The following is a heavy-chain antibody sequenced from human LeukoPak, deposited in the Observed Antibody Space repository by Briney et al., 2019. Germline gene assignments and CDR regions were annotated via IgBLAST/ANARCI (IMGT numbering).Heavy chain of an antibody. Sequence: AGTLRLSCATSGFTFHNYDMHWVRQAPGKGLERVAFIQFDGSNKYYADSAKGRFTISRDNSKNTLFLQMNSLRGEDTAVYYCAKDRIVGRSRYVDYWGQGTLVTVSS. CDR3: AKDRIVGRSRYVDY. V-gene: IGHV3-30*02. CDR2: IQFDGSNK. J-gene: IGHJ4*02. D-gene: IGHD1-26*01. CDR1: GFTFHNYD.